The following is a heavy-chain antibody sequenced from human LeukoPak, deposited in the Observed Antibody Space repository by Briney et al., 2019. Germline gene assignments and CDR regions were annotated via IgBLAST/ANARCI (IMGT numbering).Heavy chain of an antibody. CDR2: INPNSGGT. CDR1: GYTFTGYY. V-gene: IGHV1-2*02. Sequence: ASVKVSCKASGYTFTGYYMHWVRQAPGQGLEWMGWINPNSGGTNYAQKFQGRVTMTRDTSISTAYMELSRLRSDDTAVYYCARDEGLLWFGNIDYWGQGTLVTVSS. J-gene: IGHJ4*02. CDR3: ARDEGLLWFGNIDY. D-gene: IGHD3-10*01.